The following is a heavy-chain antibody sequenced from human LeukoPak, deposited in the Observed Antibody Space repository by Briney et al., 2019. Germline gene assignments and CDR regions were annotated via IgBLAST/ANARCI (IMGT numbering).Heavy chain of an antibody. V-gene: IGHV4-31*03. Sequence: PSETLSLTCTVSGGSISSGGYYWSWIRQHPGKGLEWIGYIYYSGSTYYNPSLKSRVTISVDTSKNQFSLKLSSVTAADTAVYYCARALCHPARYFDYWGQGTLVTVSS. CDR1: GGSISSGGYY. CDR2: IYYSGST. CDR3: ARALCHPARYFDY. J-gene: IGHJ4*02.